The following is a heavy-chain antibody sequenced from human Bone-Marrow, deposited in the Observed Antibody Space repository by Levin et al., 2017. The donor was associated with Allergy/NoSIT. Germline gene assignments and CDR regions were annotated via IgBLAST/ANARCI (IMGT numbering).Heavy chain of an antibody. CDR3: ARDQATVVTRQYVWFDP. Sequence: SVKVSCKASGGTFSSYAISWVRQAPGQGLEWMGGIIPIFGTANYAQKFQGRVTITADESTSTAYMELSSLRSEDTAVYYCARDQATVVTRQYVWFDPWGQGTLVTVSS. D-gene: IGHD4-23*01. CDR1: GGTFSSYA. J-gene: IGHJ5*02. V-gene: IGHV1-69*13. CDR2: IIPIFGTA.